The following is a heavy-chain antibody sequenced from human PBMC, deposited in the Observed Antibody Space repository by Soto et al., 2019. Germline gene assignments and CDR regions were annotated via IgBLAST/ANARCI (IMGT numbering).Heavy chain of an antibody. V-gene: IGHV3-53*01. D-gene: IGHD4-4*01. J-gene: IGHJ6*02. Sequence: EVQLVESGGGLIQPGGSLRLSCAASGFTVSSNYMSWVRQAPGKGLEWVSVIYSGGSTYYADSVKGRFTISRDNSKNTLYLQMNSLRAEDTAVYYCARDRRVTGYYYYGMDVWGQGTTVTVSS. CDR1: GFTVSSNY. CDR2: IYSGGST. CDR3: ARDRRVTGYYYYGMDV.